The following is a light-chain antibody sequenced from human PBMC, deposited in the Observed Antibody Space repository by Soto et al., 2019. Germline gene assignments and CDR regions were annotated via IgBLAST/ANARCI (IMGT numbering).Light chain of an antibody. Sequence: QTVVTQPPSASGTPGQRVTISCSGSSSNIGSNYVYWYQQLPGTAPKLLMHGNSQRPSGVPDRFSGSKSGTSASLAISGLRTEDEADYYCAAWDDSLSGVVFGGGTQLTVL. CDR1: SSNIGSNY. CDR3: AAWDDSLSGVV. CDR2: GNS. J-gene: IGLJ3*02. V-gene: IGLV1-47*02.